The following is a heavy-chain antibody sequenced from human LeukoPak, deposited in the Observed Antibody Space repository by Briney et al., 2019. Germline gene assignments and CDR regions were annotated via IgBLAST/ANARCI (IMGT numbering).Heavy chain of an antibody. CDR2: IWYDGSNK. D-gene: IGHD6-13*01. CDR3: ARDISWYSSSHGAFDI. V-gene: IGHV3-33*01. CDR1: GFTFSSYG. J-gene: IGHJ3*02. Sequence: PGGSLRLSCAASGFTFSSYGMHWVRQAPGKGLEWVAVIWYDGSNKYYADSVEGRFTISRDNSKNTLYLQMNSLRAEDTAVYYCARDISWYSSSHGAFDIWGQGTMVTVPS.